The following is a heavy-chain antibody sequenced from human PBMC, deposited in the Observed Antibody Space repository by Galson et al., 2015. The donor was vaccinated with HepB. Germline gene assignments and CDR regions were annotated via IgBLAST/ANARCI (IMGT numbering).Heavy chain of an antibody. CDR2: ISGSSSTI. V-gene: IGHV3-48*01. CDR1: GFTFSIYS. CDR3: ARGPYYYGSGSFLE. D-gene: IGHD3-10*01. J-gene: IGHJ1*01. Sequence: SLRLSCAASGFTFSIYSMIWVRQAPGKGLELISYISGSSSTIYYADSVKGRFTISRDNAKNSVYLQMNSLRVEDTAVYYCARGPYYYGSGSFLEWGQGTLVAVSS.